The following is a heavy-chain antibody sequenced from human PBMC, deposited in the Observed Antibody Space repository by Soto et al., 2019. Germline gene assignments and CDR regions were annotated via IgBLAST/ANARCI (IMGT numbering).Heavy chain of an antibody. Sequence: PSETLSLTCTVSGGSISSSSYYWGWILQPPGKGLEWIGSIYYSGSTYYNPSLKSRVTISVDTSKNQFSLKLSSVTAADTAVYYCARLSSGYTPYPIFDYWGQGTLVTVSS. CDR2: IYYSGST. V-gene: IGHV4-39*01. CDR3: ARLSSGYTPYPIFDY. D-gene: IGHD6-19*01. CDR1: GGSISSSSYY. J-gene: IGHJ4*02.